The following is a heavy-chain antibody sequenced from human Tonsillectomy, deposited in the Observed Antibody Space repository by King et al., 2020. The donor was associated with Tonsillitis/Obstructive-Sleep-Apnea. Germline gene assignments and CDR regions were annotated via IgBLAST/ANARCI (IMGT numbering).Heavy chain of an antibody. CDR2: IRSKAYGGTT. V-gene: IGHV3-49*05. CDR3: SGSYGSGSYYSSHDY. CDR1: GFTFGDYA. J-gene: IGHJ4*02. D-gene: IGHD3-10*01. Sequence: VQLVESGGGLVKPGRSLRLSCTASGFTFGDYAMSWFRQAPGKGLEWVGFIRSKAYGGTTEYAASVKGRFTIPREDSKSIAYLQMYSLKTEATAVYSCSGSYGSGSYYSSHDYWGQGTLVTVSS.